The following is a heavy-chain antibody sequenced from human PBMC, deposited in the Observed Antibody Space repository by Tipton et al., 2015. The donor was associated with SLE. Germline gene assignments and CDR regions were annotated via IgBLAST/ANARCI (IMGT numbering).Heavy chain of an antibody. CDR2: IYSSGST. D-gene: IGHD4-23*01. V-gene: IGHV4-4*09. J-gene: IGHJ3*02. CDR1: GGSISSHY. Sequence: TLSLTCTVSGGSISSHYWSWIRQPPGKGLEWIGYIYSSGSTDYNPSLKSRVTVSLDTSKNQFSLTLSSVTAADTAVYYCARVRARWLDAFDIWGQGTMVTVSS. CDR3: ARVRARWLDAFDI.